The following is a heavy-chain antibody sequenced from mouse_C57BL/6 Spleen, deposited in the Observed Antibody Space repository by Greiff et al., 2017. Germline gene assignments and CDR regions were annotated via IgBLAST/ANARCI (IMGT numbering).Heavy chain of an antibody. J-gene: IGHJ2*01. CDR3: ARQDYFDY. Sequence: DVKLQESGGDLVKPGGSLKLSCAASGFTFSRYGMSWVRQTPDKRLEWVATISSGGSYTYYPDSVKGRFTISRDNAKNTLYLQMSSLKSEDTAMYYCARQDYFDYWGQGTTLTVSS. CDR2: ISSGGSYT. CDR1: GFTFSRYG. V-gene: IGHV5-6*02.